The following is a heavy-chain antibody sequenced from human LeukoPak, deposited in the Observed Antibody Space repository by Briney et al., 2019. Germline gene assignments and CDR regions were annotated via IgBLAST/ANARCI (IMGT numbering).Heavy chain of an antibody. CDR3: ARERYCSSTSCSKDNDYYYYMDV. V-gene: IGHV1-69*05. D-gene: IGHD2-2*01. CDR1: GGTFSSYA. Sequence: GASVKVPCKASGGTFSSYAISWVRQAPGQGLEWMGGIIPIFGTANYAQKFQGRVTITTDESTSTAYMELSSLRSEDTAVYYCARERYCSSTSCSKDNDYYYYMDVWGKGTTVTVSS. J-gene: IGHJ6*03. CDR2: IIPIFGTA.